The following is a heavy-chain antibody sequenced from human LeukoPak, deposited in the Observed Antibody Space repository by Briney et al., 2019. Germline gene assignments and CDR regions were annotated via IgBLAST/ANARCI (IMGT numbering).Heavy chain of an antibody. J-gene: IGHJ3*02. V-gene: IGHV4-39*01. CDR3: ASPLYSGSFRGAFDI. CDR1: GGSISSSSYY. CDR2: IYYSGST. Sequence: SETLSLTCTVSGGSISSSSYYWGWIRQPPGKGLEWIGSIYYSGSTFYNPSLKSRVNISVDTSKNQFSLKLSSVTAADTAMYYWASPLYSGSFRGAFDIWGKGKMVTVSS. D-gene: IGHD1-26*01.